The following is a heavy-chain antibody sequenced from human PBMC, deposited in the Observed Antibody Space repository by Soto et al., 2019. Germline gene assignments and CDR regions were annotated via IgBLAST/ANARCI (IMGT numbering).Heavy chain of an antibody. CDR2: ISPHNGDT. V-gene: IGHV1-18*04. Sequence: ASVKVSCKASGYTFTSYSINWVRQAPGQGLEWMGRISPHNGDTSYAQKFQGRVSMTTETVTSTAYMEVRGLRSDDTAVFYCARDVDPLYDIWRSAGEGHKTYFDSWGQGTLVTVSS. CDR1: GYTFTSYS. J-gene: IGHJ4*02. D-gene: IGHD3-22*01. CDR3: ARDVDPLYDIWRSAGEGHKTYFDS.